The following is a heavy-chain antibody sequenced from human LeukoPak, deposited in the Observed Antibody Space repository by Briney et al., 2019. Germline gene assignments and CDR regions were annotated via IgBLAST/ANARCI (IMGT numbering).Heavy chain of an antibody. CDR3: AKDRGYSSSSGYYYMDV. V-gene: IGHV3-30*02. J-gene: IGHJ6*03. Sequence: PGGSLRLSCAASGFTFSSYGMHWVRQAPGKGLEWVAFIRYDGSNKYYADSVKGRFTISRDNSKNTLYLQMNSLRAEDTAVYYCAKDRGYSSSSGYYYMDVWGKRTTVTVSS. CDR1: GFTFSSYG. D-gene: IGHD6-6*01. CDR2: IRYDGSNK.